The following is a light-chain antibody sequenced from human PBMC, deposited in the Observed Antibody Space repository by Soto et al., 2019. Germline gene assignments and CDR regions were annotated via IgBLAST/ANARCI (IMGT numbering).Light chain of an antibody. CDR1: QSVSSY. Sequence: EIVLTQSPATLSLSPGERATLSCRASQSVSSYLAWYQQKPGQAPRLLIYDASNKPPGIPARFSGSGSGTDFTHTISSLEPEDVAVYYCQQRSNWPPWTFGQGTKVEIK. J-gene: IGKJ1*01. CDR3: QQRSNWPPWT. V-gene: IGKV3-11*01. CDR2: DAS.